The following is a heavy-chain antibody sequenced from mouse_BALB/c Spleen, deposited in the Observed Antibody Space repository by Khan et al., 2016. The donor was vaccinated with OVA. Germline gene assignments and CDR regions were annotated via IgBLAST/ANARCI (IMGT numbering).Heavy chain of an antibody. Sequence: QVQLKQSGAELAKPGASVKMSCKASGYTFSTYWIHWVKQRPGQGLEWIGYINPSSGYTYYNQRFNDKATLTADKSSSIAYMQLSSLTSEDSAVYYCASGRFDYWGQGTTLTVSS. CDR1: GYTFSTYW. V-gene: IGHV1-7*01. D-gene: IGHD1-1*01. CDR2: INPSSGYT. J-gene: IGHJ2*01. CDR3: ASGRFDY.